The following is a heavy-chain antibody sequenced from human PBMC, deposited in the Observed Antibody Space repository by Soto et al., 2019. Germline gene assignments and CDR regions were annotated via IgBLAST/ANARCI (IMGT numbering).Heavy chain of an antibody. J-gene: IGHJ4*02. CDR2: ISSSGSTI. CDR3: ARATGTSIRFDY. V-gene: IGHV3-11*01. Sequence: GESLKISCAASGFTFSDYYMSWIRQAPGKGLEGVSYISSSGSTIYYADSVKGRFTISRDNAKNSLYLQMNSLRAEDTAVYYCARATGTSIRFDYWGQGTLVTVSS. D-gene: IGHD1-7*01. CDR1: GFTFSDYY.